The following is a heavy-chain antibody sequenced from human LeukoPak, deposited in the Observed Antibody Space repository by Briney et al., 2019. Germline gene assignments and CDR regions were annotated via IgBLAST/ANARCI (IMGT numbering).Heavy chain of an antibody. CDR3: ASGRLVGAPDY. CDR1: GFTFSSYW. J-gene: IGHJ4*02. V-gene: IGHV3-74*01. D-gene: IGHD1-26*01. CDR2: ITSGGSGI. Sequence: QAGGSLRLSCAASGFTFSSYWMHWVRQPPGKGLVWVSRITSGGSGIGYADSVKGRFSTSRDNAKNTLYLQMNSLRAEDTAVYYCASGRLVGAPDYWGQGTLVTVSS.